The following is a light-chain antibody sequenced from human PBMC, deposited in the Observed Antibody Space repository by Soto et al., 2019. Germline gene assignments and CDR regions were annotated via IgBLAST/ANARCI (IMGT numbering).Light chain of an antibody. J-gene: IGLJ2*01. CDR3: GTWDTSLRAVV. V-gene: IGLV1-51*01. Sequence: QSVLTQPPSLSAAPGQRVTISCSGSSPNIGSDYVSWYQQLPRTDPKLLIYDNDNRPSGIPDRFAGYKSGTSATLGISGLQTGDEADYYCGTWDTSLRAVVFGGGTKLTVL. CDR2: DND. CDR1: SPNIGSDY.